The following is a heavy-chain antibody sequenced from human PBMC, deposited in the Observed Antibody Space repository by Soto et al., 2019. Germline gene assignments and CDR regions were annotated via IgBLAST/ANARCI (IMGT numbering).Heavy chain of an antibody. V-gene: IGHV1-46*01. CDR3: AREENCSDGICYSEYFQR. CDR2: VNPSGGST. J-gene: IGHJ1*01. CDR1: GYIFTAYS. Sequence: QVQLEQSGAEVKKPGASVKVSCKASGYIFTAYSMHWVRRAPGQGLQWMGVVNPSGGSTNYAQKFQGRITLTRDTSRNTFYMDLSSLTSEDTAVYYCAREENCSDGICYSEYFQRWGQGRWSPSPQ. D-gene: IGHD2-15*01.